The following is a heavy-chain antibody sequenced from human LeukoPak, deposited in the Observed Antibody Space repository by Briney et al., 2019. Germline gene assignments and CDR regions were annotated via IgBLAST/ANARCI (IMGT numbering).Heavy chain of an antibody. J-gene: IGHJ4*02. CDR3: TKHTGLTPPLGSLY. D-gene: IGHD2-8*02. CDR2: IRSKAYGGTT. CDR1: GFTFGDYA. Sequence: PGGSLRLSCTASGFTFGDYAMSWFRQAPGKGLEWVGFIRSKAYGGTTEYAASVKGRFTISRDDSKSIAYLQMNSLKTENTAVYYCTKHTGLTPPLGSLYWGQGTLVTVSS. V-gene: IGHV3-49*03.